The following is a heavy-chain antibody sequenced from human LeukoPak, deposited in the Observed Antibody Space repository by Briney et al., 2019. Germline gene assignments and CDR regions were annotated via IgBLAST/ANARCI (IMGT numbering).Heavy chain of an antibody. D-gene: IGHD5-18*01. Sequence: GASVKVSCKASGYTFTGYYMHWVRQAPGQGLEWMGWINPNSGGTNYAQKFQGRVTMTTDTSTSTAYMELRSLRSDDTAVYYCARDVGSYSRNLYYFDYWGQGTLVTVSS. J-gene: IGHJ4*02. CDR1: GYTFTGYY. CDR3: ARDVGSYSRNLYYFDY. CDR2: INPNSGGT. V-gene: IGHV1-2*02.